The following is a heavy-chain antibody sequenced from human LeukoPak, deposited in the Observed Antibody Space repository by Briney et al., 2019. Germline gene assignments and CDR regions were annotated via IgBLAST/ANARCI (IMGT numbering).Heavy chain of an antibody. D-gene: IGHD5-12*01. CDR1: GFTFSSYS. CDR2: IRYDGSNK. J-gene: IGHJ4*02. CDR3: AKDLSGYEALYYFDY. V-gene: IGHV3-30*02. Sequence: GGSLRLSCAASGFTFSSYSMNWIRQAPGKGLEWVAFIRYDGSNKYYADSVKGRFTISRDNSKNTLYLQMNSLRAEDTAVYYCAKDLSGYEALYYFDYWGQGTLVTVSS.